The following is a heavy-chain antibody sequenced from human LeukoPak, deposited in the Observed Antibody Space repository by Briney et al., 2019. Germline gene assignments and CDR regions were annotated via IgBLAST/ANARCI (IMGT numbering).Heavy chain of an antibody. V-gene: IGHV1-18*01. CDR3: ARDIATVQHQD. Sequence: GASVKVSCKTSGYTFTNYGISRVRQAPGQGLEWMGWISGYNGNTNYVQKFRGRVAMTADTSTSTVYMELRSLRSDDTAVYYCARDIATVQHQDWGQGTLVTVSS. CDR1: GYTFTNYG. D-gene: IGHD1-1*01. CDR2: ISGYNGNT. J-gene: IGHJ4*02.